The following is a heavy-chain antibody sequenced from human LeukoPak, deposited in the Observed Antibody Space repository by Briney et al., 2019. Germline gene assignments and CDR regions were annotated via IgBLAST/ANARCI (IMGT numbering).Heavy chain of an antibody. J-gene: IGHJ6*02. V-gene: IGHV4-59*12. CDR1: GGSISSYY. CDR3: ARVSHYDFWSGYFTKYYYGMGV. D-gene: IGHD3-3*01. Sequence: RPSETLSLTCTVSGGSISSYYWSWIRQPPGKGLEWIGYIYYSGSTNYNPSLKSRVTISVDTSKNQFSLKLSSVTAADTAVYYCARVSHYDFWSGYFTKYYYGMGVWGQGTTVTVSS. CDR2: IYYSGST.